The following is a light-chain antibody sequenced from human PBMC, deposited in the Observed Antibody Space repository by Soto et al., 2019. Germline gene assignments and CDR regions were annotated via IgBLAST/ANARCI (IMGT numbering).Light chain of an antibody. CDR2: DVS. CDR1: SSGIGDSNY. CDR3: SSFRSSSTSYV. Sequence: QYVLTQPASVSGSPGQSITISCTGTSSGIGDSNYVSWYQQHPGKAPKLVIYDVSNRPSGVSNRFSGSKSANTASLTISGHQAEDEADYYCSSFRSSSTSYVFGTGTKVTVL. J-gene: IGLJ1*01. V-gene: IGLV2-14*03.